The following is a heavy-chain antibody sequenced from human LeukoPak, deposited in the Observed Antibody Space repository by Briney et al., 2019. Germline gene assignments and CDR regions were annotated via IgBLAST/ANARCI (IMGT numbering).Heavy chain of an antibody. CDR2: INHSGST. CDR1: GGSFSGYY. V-gene: IGHV4-34*09. J-gene: IGHJ5*02. Sequence: SSETLSLTCAVYGGSFSGYYWSWIRQPPGKGLEWIGEINHSGSTNYNPSLKSRVTISVDTSKNQFSLKLSSVTAADTAVYCCARDTQARWFDPWGQGTLVTVSS. D-gene: IGHD6-6*01. CDR3: ARDTQARWFDP.